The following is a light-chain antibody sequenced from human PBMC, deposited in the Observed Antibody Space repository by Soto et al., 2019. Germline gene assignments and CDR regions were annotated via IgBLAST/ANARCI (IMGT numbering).Light chain of an antibody. Sequence: DIVMTQSPLSLPVTPGEPAPISCRSSQSLLHSTGNNYLDRYLQKPGQSPQLLIYLGSNRASGVPDRFSGSGSGTDFTLKISRVEAEDVGVYYCLQALQTPPTFGQVTRLEIK. J-gene: IGKJ5*01. V-gene: IGKV2-28*01. CDR1: QSLLHSTGNNY. CDR2: LGS. CDR3: LQALQTPPT.